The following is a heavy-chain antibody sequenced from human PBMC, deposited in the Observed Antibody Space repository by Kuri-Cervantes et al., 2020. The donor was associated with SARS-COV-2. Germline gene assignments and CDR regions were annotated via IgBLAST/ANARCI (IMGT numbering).Heavy chain of an antibody. CDR3: AREGYSSGQDFDS. D-gene: IGHD6-19*01. CDR2: ISHSGSTI. V-gene: IGHV3-23*01. CDR1: GFIFSNYA. J-gene: IGHJ4*02. Sequence: GESLKISCAASGFIFSNYAMSWVRQAPGKGLEWVSTISHSGSTIHYADSVKGRFTISRDSSKNTLFLRIYSLRGDDTAIYYCAREGYSSGQDFDSWGQGAPVTVSS.